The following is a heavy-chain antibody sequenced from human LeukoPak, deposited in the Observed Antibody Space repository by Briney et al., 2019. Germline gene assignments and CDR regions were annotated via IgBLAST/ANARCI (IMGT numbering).Heavy chain of an antibody. CDR1: GYTFTGYY. D-gene: IGHD3-22*01. CDR2: INPNSGGT. CDR3: AKDRYYYDSSGSYMDV. Sequence: ASVKVSCKASGYTFTGYYMHWVRQAPGQGLEWMGWINPNSGGTNYAQKFQGRVTMTRDTSISTAYMELSRLRSDDTAVYYCAKDRYYYDSSGSYMDVWGKGTTVTISS. V-gene: IGHV1-2*02. J-gene: IGHJ6*03.